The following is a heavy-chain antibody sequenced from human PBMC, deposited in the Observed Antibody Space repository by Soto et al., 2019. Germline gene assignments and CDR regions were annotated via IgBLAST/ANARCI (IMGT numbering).Heavy chain of an antibody. CDR2: ISSSSSYI. J-gene: IGHJ4*02. CDR1: GFTFSSYS. Sequence: EVQLVESGGGLVKPGGSLRLSCAASGFTFSSYSMNWVRQAPGKGLEWVSSISSSSSYIYYADSVKGRFTISRDNAKNSLYLQMNSLRAEDTAVYYCARDLAGYCSSTSCDDGPVIDYWGQGTLVTVSS. CDR3: ARDLAGYCSSTSCDDGPVIDY. V-gene: IGHV3-21*01. D-gene: IGHD2-2*01.